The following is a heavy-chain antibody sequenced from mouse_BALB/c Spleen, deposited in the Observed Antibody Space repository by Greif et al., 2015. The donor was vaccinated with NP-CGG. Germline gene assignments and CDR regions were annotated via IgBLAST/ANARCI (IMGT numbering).Heavy chain of an antibody. Sequence: QVQLQQSGPQLVRPGASVKISCKASGYSFTSYWMHWVKQRPGQGLEWIGMIDPSDSETRLNQKFKDKATLTVDESSSTAYMQLSSPTSEDSAVYYCARSQPYYYAMDYWGQGTSVTVSS. CDR1: GYSFTSYW. D-gene: IGHD6-1*01. CDR3: ARSQPYYYAMDY. J-gene: IGHJ4*01. CDR2: IDPSDSET. V-gene: IGHV1S126*01.